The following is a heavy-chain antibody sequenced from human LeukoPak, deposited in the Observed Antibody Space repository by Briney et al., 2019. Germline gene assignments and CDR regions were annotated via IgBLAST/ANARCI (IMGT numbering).Heavy chain of an antibody. CDR2: INPNSAVT. CDR3: ATQRGSYLWGTDFDY. CDR1: GFTFTAYY. D-gene: IGHD3-16*01. J-gene: IGHJ4*02. Sequence: ASVKVSCKTSGFTFTAYYMHWVRQAPGQGLEYMGWINPNSAVTNSEQKFQGRVTMTRDTSISTAYMGLSRLRSDDTAVYYCATQRGSYLWGTDFDYWGQGTLVTVSS. V-gene: IGHV1-2*02.